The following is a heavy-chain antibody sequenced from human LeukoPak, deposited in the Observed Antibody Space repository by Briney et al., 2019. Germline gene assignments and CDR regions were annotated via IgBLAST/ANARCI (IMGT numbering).Heavy chain of an antibody. CDR3: ARDLIYYDSSGYYY. V-gene: IGHV3-30-3*01. Sequence: GGSLRLSCAASGFTFSGYPIHWVRQAPGKGLEWVAVISYDGSNKYYADSVKGRFTISRDNSKNTLYLQMNSLRAEDTAVYYCARDLIYYDSSGYYYWGQGTLVTVSS. D-gene: IGHD3-22*01. CDR1: GFTFSGYP. J-gene: IGHJ4*02. CDR2: ISYDGSNK.